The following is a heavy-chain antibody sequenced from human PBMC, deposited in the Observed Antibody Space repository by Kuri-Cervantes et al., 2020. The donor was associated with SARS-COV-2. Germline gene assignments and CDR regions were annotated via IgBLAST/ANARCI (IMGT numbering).Heavy chain of an antibody. CDR1: GGPISSYY. V-gene: IGHV4-4*07. Sequence: SETLSLTCTVSGGPISSYYWSWIRQPAGKGLEWIGRIYTSGSTNYNPSLKSRVTMSVDTSKNQFSLKLSSVTAADTAVYYCASEQPSRYCSSTSCYTWGQGTLVTVSS. CDR2: IYTSGST. D-gene: IGHD2-2*02. CDR3: ASEQPSRYCSSTSCYT. J-gene: IGHJ5*02.